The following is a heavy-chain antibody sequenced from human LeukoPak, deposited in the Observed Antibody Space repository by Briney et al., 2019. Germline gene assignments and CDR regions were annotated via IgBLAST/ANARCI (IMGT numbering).Heavy chain of an antibody. V-gene: IGHV3-13*01. D-gene: IGHD6-19*01. CDR3: ARVEYSSGWYPFPNYYYYGMDV. CDR2: IGTAGDT. Sequence: GGSLRLSCAASGFTFSSYDMHWVRQATGKGLEWVSAIGTAGDTYYPGSVKGRFTISRENAKNSLYLQMNSLRAEDTAVYYCARVEYSSGWYPFPNYYYYGMDVWGQGTTVTVSS. J-gene: IGHJ6*02. CDR1: GFTFSSYD.